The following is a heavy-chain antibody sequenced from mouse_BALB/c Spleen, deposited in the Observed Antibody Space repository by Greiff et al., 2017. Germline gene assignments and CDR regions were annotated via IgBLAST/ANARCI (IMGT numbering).Heavy chain of an antibody. CDR1: GFTFSSYA. V-gene: IGHV5-9-4*01. CDR3: ARRPQYDYDCFDY. D-gene: IGHD2-4*01. Sequence: DVKLVESGGGLVKPGGSLKLSCAASGFTFSSYAMSWVRQSPEKRLEWVAEISSGGSYTYYPDTVTGRFTISRDNAKNTLYLEMSSLRSEDTAMYYCARRPQYDYDCFDYWGQGTTLTVS. J-gene: IGHJ2*01. CDR2: ISSGGSYT.